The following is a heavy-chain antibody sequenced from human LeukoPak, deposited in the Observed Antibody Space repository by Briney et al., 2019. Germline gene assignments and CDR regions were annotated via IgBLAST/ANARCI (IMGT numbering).Heavy chain of an antibody. CDR2: ISSSSSYI. Sequence: GGSLRLSCAASGFTFSSYSMNWVRQAPGKGLEWVSSISSSSSYIYYADSVKGRFTISRDNAKNSPYLQMNSLRAEDTAVYYCARPSYGDYGQDYYYGMDVWGQGTTVTVSS. J-gene: IGHJ6*02. D-gene: IGHD4-17*01. V-gene: IGHV3-21*01. CDR3: ARPSYGDYGQDYYYGMDV. CDR1: GFTFSSYS.